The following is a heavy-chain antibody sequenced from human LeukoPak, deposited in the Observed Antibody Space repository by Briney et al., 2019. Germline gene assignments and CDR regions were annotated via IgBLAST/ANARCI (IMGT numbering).Heavy chain of an antibody. V-gene: IGHV3-23*01. Sequence: GGSLRLSCAASGFIFGSYAMTWVRQAPGKGLEWVSSISGSGGHTYSADSVKGRFTISRDNSKNTLYLQMNSLRAGDTAVYYCAREMPNYDYVWGSFDYWGQGTLVTVSS. CDR1: GFIFGSYA. D-gene: IGHD3-16*01. CDR2: ISGSGGHT. J-gene: IGHJ4*02. CDR3: AREMPNYDYVWGSFDY.